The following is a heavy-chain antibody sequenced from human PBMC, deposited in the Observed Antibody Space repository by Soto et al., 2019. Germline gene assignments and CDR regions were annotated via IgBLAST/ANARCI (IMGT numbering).Heavy chain of an antibody. D-gene: IGHD2-15*01. Sequence: SVKVSCKASGGTFSSYAISWVRQAPGQGLEWMGGIIPIFGTANYAQKFQGRVTITADESTSTAYMELSSLRSEDTAVYYCAREPVVVVAAIYYYYGMDVWGQGTTVTVSS. CDR2: IIPIFGTA. CDR3: AREPVVVVAAIYYYYGMDV. J-gene: IGHJ6*02. V-gene: IGHV1-69*13. CDR1: GGTFSSYA.